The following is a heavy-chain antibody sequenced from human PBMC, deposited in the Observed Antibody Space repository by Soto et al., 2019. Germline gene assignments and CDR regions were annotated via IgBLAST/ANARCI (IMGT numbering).Heavy chain of an antibody. CDR3: AKGRDGYDYYLDY. Sequence: ASVKVSCKAFGYTFISNYIYWVRQAPGQGLEWMGVINPGGGGATYAQRFQDRVTMTRDTSSSTVYMELSSLRSEDTAMYYCAKGRDGYDYYLDYWGQGTLVTVSS. CDR1: GYTFISNY. D-gene: IGHD5-12*01. V-gene: IGHV1-46*01. J-gene: IGHJ4*02. CDR2: INPGGGGA.